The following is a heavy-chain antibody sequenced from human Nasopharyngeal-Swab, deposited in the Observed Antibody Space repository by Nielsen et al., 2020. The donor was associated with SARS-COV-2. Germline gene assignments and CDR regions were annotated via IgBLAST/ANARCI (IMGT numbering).Heavy chain of an antibody. CDR1: GFTFSSYS. CDR3: ARGYCSGGSCYWGAFDI. V-gene: IGHV3-48*02. CDR2: ISSSSSTI. J-gene: IGHJ3*02. Sequence: GGSLRLSCAASGFTFSSYSMNWVRQAPGKGLEWVSYISSSSSTIYYADSVKGRFTISRDNAKNSLYLQMNSLRDEDTAVYYCARGYCSGGSCYWGAFDIWGQGTMVTVSS. D-gene: IGHD2-15*01.